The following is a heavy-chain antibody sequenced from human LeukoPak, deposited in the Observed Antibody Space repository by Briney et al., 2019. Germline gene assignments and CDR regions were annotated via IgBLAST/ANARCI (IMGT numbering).Heavy chain of an antibody. J-gene: IGHJ5*02. CDR2: IKHDGSEQ. V-gene: IGHV3-7*01. CDR1: GFIFTSNR. CDR3: TRGLGEHGGVSDR. D-gene: IGHD3-16*01. Sequence: GGSLRLSCAASGFIFTSNRMNWVRQAPGKGLEWVANIKHDGSEQIYVDSVKGRFTISRDNAKDSVYLQMNSLRAEDTGVYYCTRGLGEHGGVSDRWGQGTLVIVS.